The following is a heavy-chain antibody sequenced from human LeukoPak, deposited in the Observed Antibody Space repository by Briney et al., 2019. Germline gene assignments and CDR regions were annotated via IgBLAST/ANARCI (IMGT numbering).Heavy chain of an antibody. CDR2: IYYSGST. CDR3: ARGSITIFGVVPETDNWFDP. J-gene: IGHJ5*02. D-gene: IGHD3-3*01. CDR1: GGSISSYY. Sequence: SETLSLTCTVSGGSISSYYWSLIRQPPGKGLEWIGYIYYSGSTNYNPSLKSRVTISVDTSKNQFSLKLSSVTAADTAVYYCARGSITIFGVVPETDNWFDPWGQGALVTVSS. V-gene: IGHV4-59*01.